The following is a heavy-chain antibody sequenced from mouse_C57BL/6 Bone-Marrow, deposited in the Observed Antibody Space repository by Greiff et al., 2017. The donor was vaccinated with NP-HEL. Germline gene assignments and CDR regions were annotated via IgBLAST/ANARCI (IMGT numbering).Heavy chain of an antibody. CDR2: INPNNGGT. D-gene: IGHD4-1*01. Sequence: VQLQQSGPELVKPGASVQMSCKASGYTFTDYNMHWVKQSHGKSLEWIGSINPNNGGTSYNQKSKGKAILTVNKSSSTAYLELRSLTSEDSAVYYCARRMGYYYAMDYWGQGTSVTVSS. V-gene: IGHV1-22*01. CDR1: GYTFTDYN. J-gene: IGHJ4*01. CDR3: ARRMGYYYAMDY.